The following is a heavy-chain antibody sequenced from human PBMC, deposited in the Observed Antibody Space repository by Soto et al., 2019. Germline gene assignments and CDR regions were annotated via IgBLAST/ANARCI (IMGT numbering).Heavy chain of an antibody. J-gene: IGHJ4*02. D-gene: IGHD6-6*01. Sequence: QVQLVQSGAEVKMPGASVKVSCKASGYTFTDYYVHWVRQAPGQGLECVAWINPQTGSTHYAQKFQGRVTMTRDTSINTAYMEVTSLTSDDTAVYYCARTPESAHHDYWGQGTLVTVSS. V-gene: IGHV1-2*02. CDR2: INPQTGST. CDR3: ARTPESAHHDY. CDR1: GYTFTDYY.